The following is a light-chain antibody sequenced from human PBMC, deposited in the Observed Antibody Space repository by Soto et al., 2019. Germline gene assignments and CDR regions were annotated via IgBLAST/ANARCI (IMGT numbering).Light chain of an antibody. V-gene: IGLV4-69*01. CDR2: LDSDGSH. Sequence: QPVLTQSPSASASLGASVKLTCTLSSGHSSYAIAWHQQQPEKGPRYLMKLDSDGSHTKGDAIPDRFSGSSSGAERYLTIPSLQSEDEADYYCQTWGTGIHVVFGGGTQLTVL. CDR3: QTWGTGIHVV. J-gene: IGLJ2*01. CDR1: SGHSSYA.